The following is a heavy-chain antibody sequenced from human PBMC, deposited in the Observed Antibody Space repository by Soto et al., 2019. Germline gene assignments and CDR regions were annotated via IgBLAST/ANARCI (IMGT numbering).Heavy chain of an antibody. J-gene: IGHJ3*02. CDR1: GVSISSGGYF. Sequence: LSCTVSGVSISSGGYFWSWIRQLPGKGLEWIGYIYYSGSTYYNPSLKSRVSISVEASMNQISLRLSSVTAADTAVYYCARNDYDSSPYLSRRQHALDIWGQGTMVTVSS. V-gene: IGHV4-31*03. CDR2: IYYSGST. D-gene: IGHD3-22*01. CDR3: ARNDYDSSPYLSRRQHALDI.